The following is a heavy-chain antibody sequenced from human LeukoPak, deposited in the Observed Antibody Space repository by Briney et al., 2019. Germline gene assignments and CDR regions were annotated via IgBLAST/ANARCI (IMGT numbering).Heavy chain of an antibody. CDR1: GFTFSSYN. CDR2: ISTTSNYI. CDR3: ARAGVCTTTSCDGGIDY. V-gene: IGHV3-21*06. D-gene: IGHD2-2*01. J-gene: IGHJ4*02. Sequence: KPGGSLRLSCAASGFTFSSYNMKWVRQAPGKGLEWVSFISTTSNYIYYADSVKGRFTISRDNAKNSLYLQMYSLRGEDAALYYCARAGVCTTTSCDGGIDYWGQGTLVTVSS.